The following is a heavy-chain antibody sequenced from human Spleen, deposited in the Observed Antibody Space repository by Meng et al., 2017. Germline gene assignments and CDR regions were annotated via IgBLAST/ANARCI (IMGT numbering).Heavy chain of an antibody. Sequence: GSLRLSCTVSGYFITSGYYWGWVRQPPGKGLEWIGNIYHSGTNYNPSLKSRVTYYNPSLKTRVTISVDTSKNQFSLKLTSVTAADAAVYYCARVPTYSSNGGGWFDPWGQGTLVTVPQ. D-gene: IGHD6-13*01. CDR1: GYFITSGYY. CDR2: IYHSGTNYNPSLKSRVT. J-gene: IGHJ5*02. V-gene: IGHV4-38-2*02. CDR3: ARVPTYSSNGGGWFDP.